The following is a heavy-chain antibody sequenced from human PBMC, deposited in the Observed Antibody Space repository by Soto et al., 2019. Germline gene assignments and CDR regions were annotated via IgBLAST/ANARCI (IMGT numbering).Heavy chain of an antibody. CDR2: ISPSGGST. Sequence: QVQLVQSGAEVKKPGASVKVSCKASGYTFTSYYMHWVRQAPGQGLEWMGIISPSGGSTTYAQKCQGRVRLATDTSTRTLYMHLRSLSSADPAVYYCAWVYCRVVGCYCFPYWGHGPLVTLSS. V-gene: IGHV1-46*03. J-gene: IGHJ4*01. CDR3: AWVYCRVVGCYCFPY. CDR1: GYTFTSYY. D-gene: IGHD2-15*01.